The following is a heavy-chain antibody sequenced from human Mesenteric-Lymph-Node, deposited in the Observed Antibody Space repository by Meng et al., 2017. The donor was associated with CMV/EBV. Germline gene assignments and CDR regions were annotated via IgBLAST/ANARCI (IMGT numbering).Heavy chain of an antibody. CDR2: IYHSGSA. CDR3: ARKISCSSTSCPYGWFDP. Sequence: GSLRLSCTVSGFSISGGYYWGWIRQPPGKGLEWIGSIYHSGSAYYSPSLKSRVTIPVDTSKNQFSLKLSSVTAADTAIYYCARKISCSSTSCPYGWFDPWGQGTLVTVSS. D-gene: IGHD2-2*01. CDR1: GFSISGGYY. J-gene: IGHJ5*02. V-gene: IGHV4-38-2*02.